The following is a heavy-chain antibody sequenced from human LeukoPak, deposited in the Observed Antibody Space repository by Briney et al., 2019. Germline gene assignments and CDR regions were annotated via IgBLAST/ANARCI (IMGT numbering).Heavy chain of an antibody. CDR1: GFTFRGSA. D-gene: IGHD2-2*01. Sequence: PGGSLKLSCAASGFTFRGSAMHWVRQASGKGLEWVGRIRSKANSYATAYAASVKGRFTISRDDSKNTAYLQMNSLKTEDTAVYYCTRRGPYCSSTSCYSYYYYMDVWGKGTTVTVSS. J-gene: IGHJ6*03. V-gene: IGHV3-73*01. CDR3: TRRGPYCSSTSCYSYYYYMDV. CDR2: IRSKANSYAT.